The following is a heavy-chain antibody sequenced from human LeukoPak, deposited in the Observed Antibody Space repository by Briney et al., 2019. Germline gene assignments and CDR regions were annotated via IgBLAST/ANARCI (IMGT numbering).Heavy chain of an antibody. V-gene: IGHV4-59*01. CDR3: ARDQYDYYDSSGSHAFDI. CDR2: IYYSGST. Sequence: SETLSLTCTVSGDSISSYYWSWLRQPPGKGLEWIGYIYYSGSTNYNPSLKSRVTISVDTSKNQFSLKLSSVTAADTAVYYCARDQYDYYDSSGSHAFDIWGQGTMVTVSS. D-gene: IGHD3-22*01. J-gene: IGHJ3*02. CDR1: GDSISSYY.